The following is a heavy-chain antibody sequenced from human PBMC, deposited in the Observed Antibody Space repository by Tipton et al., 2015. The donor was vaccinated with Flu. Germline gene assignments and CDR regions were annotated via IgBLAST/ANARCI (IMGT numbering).Heavy chain of an antibody. CDR3: AREGVPFARDY. CDR1: GFSVSSNY. D-gene: IGHD2-2*01. CDR2: IYVGGTT. V-gene: IGHV3-53*01. J-gene: IGHJ4*02. Sequence: VQLVQSGGGLIQPGGSLRVSCAASGFSVSSNYMSWVRQAPGKGLEWLSVIYVGGTTDYAVSVKGRFTISRDNAKNSVHLQMNSLRAEDTAVYYCAREGVPFARDYWGLGTLVTVSS.